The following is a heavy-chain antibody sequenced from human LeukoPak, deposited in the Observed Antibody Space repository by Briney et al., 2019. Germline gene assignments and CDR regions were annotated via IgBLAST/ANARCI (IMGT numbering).Heavy chain of an antibody. V-gene: IGHV3-11*04. CDR3: ARGYYNFWCGYRAEYYFDY. CDR2: M. D-gene: IGHD3-3*01. J-gene: IGHJ4*02. Sequence: MYYADSLKGRFTISRDNAKNSLYLQMNSLRAEDTAVYYCARGYYNFWCGYRAEYYFDYWGQGTLVTVSS.